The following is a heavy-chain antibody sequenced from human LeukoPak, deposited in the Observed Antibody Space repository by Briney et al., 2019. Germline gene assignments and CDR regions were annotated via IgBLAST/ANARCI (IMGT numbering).Heavy chain of an antibody. V-gene: IGHV3-13*01. CDR1: GFTFSSYD. CDR2: IGTAGDT. Sequence: GGSLRLSCAASGFTFSSYDMHWVRQATGRGLEWVSGIGTAGDTYYPDSVKGRFTISRENAKNSLYLQMNSLIAGDTAVYYCARSPHRGYYYGSGSYSEFDYWGQGTLVTVSS. D-gene: IGHD3-10*01. J-gene: IGHJ4*02. CDR3: ARSPHRGYYYGSGSYSEFDY.